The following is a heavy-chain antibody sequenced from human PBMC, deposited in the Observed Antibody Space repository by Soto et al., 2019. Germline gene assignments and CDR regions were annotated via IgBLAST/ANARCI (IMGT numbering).Heavy chain of an antibody. CDR1: GYTFSNFW. Sequence: AGESLKISCQCSGYTFSNFWIGWVRQLPGQGLEWMGTIYPGDHETRYSPSFLGKVTISAEKSINTAYLQWSSLEASDSAFYFCARRPRSSPYFDVWGQGALVTVSS. V-gene: IGHV5-51*01. J-gene: IGHJ4*02. CDR3: ARRPRSSPYFDV. CDR2: IYPGDHET. D-gene: IGHD6-13*01.